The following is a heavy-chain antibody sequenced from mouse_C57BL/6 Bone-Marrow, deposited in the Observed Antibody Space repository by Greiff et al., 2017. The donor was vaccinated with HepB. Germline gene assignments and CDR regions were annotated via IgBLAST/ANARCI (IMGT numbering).Heavy chain of an antibody. CDR2: INSDGGST. D-gene: IGHD1-1*01. CDR3: ARQGNYDGSRAY. Sequence: EVNVVESGGGLVQPGESLKLSCESNEYEFPSHDMSWVRKTPEKRLELVAAINSDGGSTYYPDTMERRFIISRDNTKKTLYLQMSRLRSEDTALYYCARQGNYDGSRAYWGQGTLVTVSA. CDR1: EYEFPSHD. V-gene: IGHV5-2*01. J-gene: IGHJ3*01.